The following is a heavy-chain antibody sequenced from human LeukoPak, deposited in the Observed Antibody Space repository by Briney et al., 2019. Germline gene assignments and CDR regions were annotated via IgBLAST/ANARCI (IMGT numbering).Heavy chain of an antibody. CDR3: APRGLYDLGH. Sequence: GGSLRLSCVASGFTFRNYGMSWVRQAPGKGLECVSAIDYSGVSTYYAESVKGRFTISRDNSKNTLYLQMNTLRAEDTALYYCAPRGLYDLGHWGQGTLVTVSS. CDR2: IDYSGVST. J-gene: IGHJ4*02. V-gene: IGHV3-23*01. D-gene: IGHD3-10*01. CDR1: GFTFRNYG.